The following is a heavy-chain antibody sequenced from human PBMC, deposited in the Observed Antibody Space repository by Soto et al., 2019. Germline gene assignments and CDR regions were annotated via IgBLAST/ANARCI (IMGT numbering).Heavy chain of an antibody. Sequence: GGSLRLSCAASGFTVSSNCMSWVRQAPGKGLEWVSVIYSGGSTYYADSVKGRFTISRDNSKNTLYLQMNSLRAEDTAVYYCARYCSSTSCYLGAFDIWGQGTMVTVSS. J-gene: IGHJ3*02. CDR3: ARYCSSTSCYLGAFDI. D-gene: IGHD2-2*01. CDR1: GFTVSSNC. CDR2: IYSGGST. V-gene: IGHV3-66*01.